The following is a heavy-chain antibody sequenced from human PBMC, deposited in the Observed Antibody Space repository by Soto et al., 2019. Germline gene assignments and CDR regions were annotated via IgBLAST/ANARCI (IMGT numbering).Heavy chain of an antibody. J-gene: IGHJ1*01. D-gene: IGHD3-10*01. CDR2: IWYDGSNK. CDR1: GFTFSSYG. V-gene: IGHV3-33*01. Sequence: QVQLVESGGGVVQPGRSLRLSCAASGFTFSSYGMHWVRQAPGKGLEWVAVIWYDGSNKYYADSVKGRFTISRDNSKNTLYLQMNSLRAEDTAVYYCAREFNGLGELLDLQYFQHWGQGTLVTVSS. CDR3: AREFNGLGELLDLQYFQH.